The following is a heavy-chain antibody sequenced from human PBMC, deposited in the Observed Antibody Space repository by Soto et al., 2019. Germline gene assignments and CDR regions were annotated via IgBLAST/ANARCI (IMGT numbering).Heavy chain of an antibody. CDR2: ISGSGGST. J-gene: IGHJ6*03. CDR3: ARGPGGYYMDV. V-gene: IGHV3-23*01. D-gene: IGHD1-26*01. Sequence: AGGSLRLSCAASGFTFSSYAMSWVRQAPGKGLEWVSAISGSGGSTYYADSVKGRFTISRDNAKNSLYLQMNSLRAEDTAVYYCARGPGGYYMDVWGKGTTVTVSS. CDR1: GFTFSSYA.